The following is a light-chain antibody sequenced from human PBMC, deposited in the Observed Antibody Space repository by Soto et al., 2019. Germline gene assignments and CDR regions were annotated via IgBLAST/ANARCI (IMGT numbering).Light chain of an antibody. CDR2: GNS. Sequence: QSVLTQPPSVSGAPGQRVTISCTGSSSNIGAGYDVHWYQQLPGTAPKLLIYGNSNRPSGVPDRFSGSKSGTSASLAITGLQPEDEADYYCQSYDSSLSGCVFGTGTELTVL. J-gene: IGLJ1*01. V-gene: IGLV1-40*01. CDR3: QSYDSSLSGCV. CDR1: SSNIGAGYD.